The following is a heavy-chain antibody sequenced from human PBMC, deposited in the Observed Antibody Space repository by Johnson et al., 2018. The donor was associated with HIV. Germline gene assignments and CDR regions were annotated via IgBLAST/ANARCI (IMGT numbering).Heavy chain of an antibody. CDR2: ISWDGGST. J-gene: IGHJ3*02. D-gene: IGHD2-15*01. V-gene: IGHV3-43D*03. Sequence: VQLVESGGGVVQPGGSLRLSCAASGFTFDDYAMHWVRQAPGKGLEWVSLISWDGGSTYYADSVKGRFTNYRDNSKNPLYLQMNSLRAEDTALYYCAKSPGGSGRAGGAFDIWGQGTMVTVSS. CDR1: GFTFDDYA. CDR3: AKSPGGSGRAGGAFDI.